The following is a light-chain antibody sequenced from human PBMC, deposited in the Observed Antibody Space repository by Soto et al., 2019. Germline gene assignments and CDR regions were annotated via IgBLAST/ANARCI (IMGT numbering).Light chain of an antibody. V-gene: IGLV1-51*01. J-gene: IGLJ2*01. Sequence: QSVLTQPPSVSAAPGQKVTISCSGSSSNIGNNYVSWYQQLPGTAPKLLIYDNNKRPSGIPDRFSGSKSGTSATLGITGLXTGDXXXXXCGTWDSSLSAVVFGGGTKLTVL. CDR3: GTWDSSLSAVV. CDR1: SSNIGNNY. CDR2: DNN.